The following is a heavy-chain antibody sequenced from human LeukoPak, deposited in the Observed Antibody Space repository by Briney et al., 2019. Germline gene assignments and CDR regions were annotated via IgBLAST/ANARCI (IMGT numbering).Heavy chain of an antibody. CDR2: IIPNFGTA. CDR1: GGTFSSYA. V-gene: IGHV1-69*06. J-gene: IGHJ5*02. D-gene: IGHD2-2*03. CDR3: ARCGYCSSTSCYFSPAGVHCFDP. Sequence: GASVKVSCKASGGTFSSYAISWVRQAPGQGLEWMGGIIPNFGTANYAQKFQGRVTITADKSTSTAYMQLSSLRPEDTAVYYCARCGYCSSTSCYFSPAGVHCFDPWGQGTLVTVSS.